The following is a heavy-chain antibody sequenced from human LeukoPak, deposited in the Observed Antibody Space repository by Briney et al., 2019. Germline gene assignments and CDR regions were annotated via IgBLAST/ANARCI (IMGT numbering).Heavy chain of an antibody. CDR1: GFTFSSYS. CDR2: ISSSSSTI. CDR3: AREWGQWLALSYYGMDV. D-gene: IGHD6-19*01. J-gene: IGHJ6*02. V-gene: IGHV3-48*01. Sequence: GGSLRLSCAASGFTFSSYSMNWVRQAPGKGLEWVSYISSSSSTIYYADSVKGRSTISRDNAKNSLYLQMNSLRAEDTAVYYCAREWGQWLALSYYGMDVWGQGTTVTVSS.